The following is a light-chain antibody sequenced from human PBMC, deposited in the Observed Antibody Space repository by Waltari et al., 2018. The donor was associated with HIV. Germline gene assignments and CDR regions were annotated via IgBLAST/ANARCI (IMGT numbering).Light chain of an antibody. CDR2: GNL. J-gene: IGLJ2*01. CDR1: SSNIGAGYD. CDR3: QSFDSSLNGVV. Sequence: QSVLTQPPSVSGAPGQGVTISCTGSSSNIGAGYDVHWYQQLPGTAPKFLIFGNLNRPSGVPDRFSGSRSGTSASLAITGLQAEDEADYYCQSFDSSLNGVVFGGGTKLTVL. V-gene: IGLV1-40*01.